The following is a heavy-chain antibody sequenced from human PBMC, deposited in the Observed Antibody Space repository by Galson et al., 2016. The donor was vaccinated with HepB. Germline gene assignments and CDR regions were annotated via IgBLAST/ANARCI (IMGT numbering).Heavy chain of an antibody. V-gene: IGHV6-1*01. Sequence: CAISGDSVSSTSATWNWIRQSPSRGLEWLGRTYYRSKWYNDYAVAVRSRINIKPDTSKNQFSLKLNSATPEDTAVHYCARDQPQSDKWNDEGEHYDYFDGMYVCGLGTTVTVSS. D-gene: IGHD1-1*01. CDR3: ARDQPQSDKWNDEGEHYDYFDGMYV. J-gene: IGHJ6*02. CDR1: GDSVSSTSAT. CDR2: TYYRSKWYN.